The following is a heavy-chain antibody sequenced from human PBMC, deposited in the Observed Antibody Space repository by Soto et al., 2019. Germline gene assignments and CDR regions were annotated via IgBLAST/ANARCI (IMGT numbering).Heavy chain of an antibody. CDR2: ISYDGSNK. V-gene: IGHV3-30*04. CDR3: ARARQPIIAAAVPNY. CDR1: GFTFSSYA. J-gene: IGHJ4*02. D-gene: IGHD6-13*01. Sequence: GGSLRLSCAASGFTFSSYAMHWVRQAPGKGLEWVAVISYDGSNKYYADYVKGRFTISRDNSKNTLYLQMNSLRAEDTAVYSCARARQPIIAAAVPNYWGQGTLVTVSS.